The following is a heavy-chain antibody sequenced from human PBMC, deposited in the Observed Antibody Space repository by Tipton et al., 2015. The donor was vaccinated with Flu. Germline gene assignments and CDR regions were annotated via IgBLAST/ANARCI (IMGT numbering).Heavy chain of an antibody. J-gene: IGHJ4*02. D-gene: IGHD1-1*01. Sequence: SLRLSCAASGFTFSSYWMSWVRQASGKGLEWVGRIRSKANSYATAYAASVKGRFTISRDDSKNTAYLQMNSLKTEDTAVYYCTLLNWNDGPGWGQGTLVTVSS. CDR2: IRSKANSYAT. CDR3: TLLNWNDGPG. CDR1: GFTFSSYW. V-gene: IGHV3-73*01.